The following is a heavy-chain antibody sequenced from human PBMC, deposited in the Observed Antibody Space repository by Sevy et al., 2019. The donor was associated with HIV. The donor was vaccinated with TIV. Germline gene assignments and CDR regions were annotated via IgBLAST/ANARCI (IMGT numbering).Heavy chain of an antibody. CDR1: GFTFSSYS. J-gene: IGHJ4*02. V-gene: IGHV3-21*01. CDR2: ISSSSSYI. D-gene: IGHD3-9*01. Sequence: GGSLRLSCAASGFTFSSYSMNWVRQAPGKGLEWVSSISSSSSYIYYADSVKRRFTISRDNAKNSLYLQMNSLRAEDTAVYYCAREYYDILTGYSPSYDYWGQGTLVTVSS. CDR3: AREYYDILTGYSPSYDY.